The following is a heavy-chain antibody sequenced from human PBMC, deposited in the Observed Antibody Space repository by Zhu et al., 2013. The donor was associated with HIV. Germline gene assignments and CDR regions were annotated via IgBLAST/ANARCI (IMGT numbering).Heavy chain of an antibody. J-gene: IGHJ3*02. Sequence: QVQLQESGPGLVKPSETLSLSCTVSGGSINSYYWTWIRQPPGKGLEWIGYVYDSGRTKYNPSLKSRVTIAVDTSRDQFSLKLSSVTAADTAVYYCARGYMYVSSCVLDIWGQGTMVTVSS. CDR3: ARGYMYVSSCVLDI. CDR1: GGSINSYY. D-gene: IGHD2-8*01. CDR2: VYDSGRT. V-gene: IGHV4-59*01.